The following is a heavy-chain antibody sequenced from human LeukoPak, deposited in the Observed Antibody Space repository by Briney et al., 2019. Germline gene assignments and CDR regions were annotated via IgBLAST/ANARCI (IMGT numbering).Heavy chain of an antibody. J-gene: IGHJ6*03. CDR2: ISSTGSDI. Sequence: GGSLRLSCAASGFAFSGYGLNWVRQTPGKGLEWLSSISSTGSDIHYADSVKGRFTIPRDNAKNSGYLQMDSLRVEDTALYYCTRDSGTYSGYYYYYMDVWGKGTTVTVSS. CDR3: TRDSGTYSGYYYYYMDV. CDR1: GFAFSGYG. D-gene: IGHD3-16*01. V-gene: IGHV3-21*01.